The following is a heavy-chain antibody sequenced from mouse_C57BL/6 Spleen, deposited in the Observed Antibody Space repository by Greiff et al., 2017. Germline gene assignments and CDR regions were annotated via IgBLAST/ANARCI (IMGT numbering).Heavy chain of an antibody. Sequence: EVKVVESGGDLVKPGGSLKLSCAASGFTFSSYGMSWVRQTPDKRLEWVATISSGGSYTYYPDNVKGRFTISRDNAKNTLYLQMDSLKSEDTAMYYCARKGGTTVVATDDWGQGTTLTVSS. J-gene: IGHJ2*01. CDR3: ARKGGTTVVATDD. CDR1: GFTFSSYG. V-gene: IGHV5-6*01. D-gene: IGHD1-1*01. CDR2: ISSGGSYT.